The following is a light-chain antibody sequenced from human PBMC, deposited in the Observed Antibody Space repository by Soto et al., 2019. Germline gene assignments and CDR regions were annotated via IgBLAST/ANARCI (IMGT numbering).Light chain of an antibody. J-gene: IGKJ1*01. Sequence: DIQMTQSPSSLSSSVGDRVTITCRAGQSISSYLNWYQHKPGKAPKILIYAAYSLQTGVPSRFSGSRSGTDFALTISSLQRDDFATYYCQQTDSFPRTFGQGTKVDI. CDR3: QQTDSFPRT. CDR2: AAY. V-gene: IGKV1-39*01. CDR1: QSISSY.